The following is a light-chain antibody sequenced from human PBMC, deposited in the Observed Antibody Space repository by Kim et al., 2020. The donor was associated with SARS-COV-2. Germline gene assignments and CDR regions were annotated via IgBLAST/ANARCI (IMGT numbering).Light chain of an antibody. J-gene: IGKJ1*01. CDR2: DAC. Sequence: ETVEGRITNTCRASQTSSNWLDWYQQKQGKAHKFLIYDACSLESGVPSRCSGSGSGTEFTLTINSLQPDDLATYYCQQYSDFPWTFGQGTKVDIK. CDR1: QTSSNW. V-gene: IGKV1-5*01. CDR3: QQYSDFPWT.